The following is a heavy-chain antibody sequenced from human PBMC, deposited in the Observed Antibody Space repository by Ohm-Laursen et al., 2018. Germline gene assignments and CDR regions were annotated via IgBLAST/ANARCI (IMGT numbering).Heavy chain of an antibody. V-gene: IGHV3-30*03. J-gene: IGHJ4*02. CDR3: ARKAAYFDY. CDR1: GFTFSSYG. D-gene: IGHD2-15*01. Sequence: SLRLSCSASGFTFSSYGMHWVRQAPGKGLEWVAVISYDGSNKYYADSVKGRFTISRDNSKNTLYLQMNSLRAEDTAVYYCARKAAYFDYWGQGTLVTVSS. CDR2: ISYDGSNK.